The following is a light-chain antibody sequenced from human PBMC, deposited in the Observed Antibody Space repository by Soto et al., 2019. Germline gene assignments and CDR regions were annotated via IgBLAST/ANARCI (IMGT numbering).Light chain of an antibody. Sequence: IQMTQSPSTLSASVGDRVTITCRASQSINIWLAWYQQKPGRAPKLLIYKASTLESGVPLRFSGSGSGTEFTLTISSLQPDDFATYYCQQYNDYWTFGQGTKVDIK. CDR2: KAS. CDR1: QSINIW. J-gene: IGKJ1*01. V-gene: IGKV1-5*03. CDR3: QQYNDYWT.